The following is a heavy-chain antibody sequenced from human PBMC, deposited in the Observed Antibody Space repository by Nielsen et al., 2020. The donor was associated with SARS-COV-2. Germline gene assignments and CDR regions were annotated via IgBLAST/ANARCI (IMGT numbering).Heavy chain of an antibody. CDR2: ISYDGSNK. CDR1: GFTFSSYA. Sequence: EGSLRLSCAASGFTFSSYAMHWVRQAPGKGLEWVAVISYDGSNKYYADSVKGRFTISRDNSKNTLYLQMNSLRAEDTAVYYCASGGYYDSSGYSDYWGQGTLVTVSS. V-gene: IGHV3-30-3*01. D-gene: IGHD3-22*01. CDR3: ASGGYYDSSGYSDY. J-gene: IGHJ4*02.